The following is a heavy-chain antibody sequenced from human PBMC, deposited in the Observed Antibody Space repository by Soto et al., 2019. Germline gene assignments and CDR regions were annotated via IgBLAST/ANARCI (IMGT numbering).Heavy chain of an antibody. D-gene: IGHD6-13*01. Sequence: GGSLRLSCAASGFTLSDYYMSWIRQAPGKGLEWVSYISSSSSYTNYADSVKGRFTISRDNAKNSLYLQMNSLRAEDTAVYYCARDKILAAAGTGGMDVWGQGTTVTVSS. V-gene: IGHV3-11*06. CDR3: ARDKILAAAGTGGMDV. J-gene: IGHJ6*02. CDR1: GFTLSDYY. CDR2: ISSSSSYT.